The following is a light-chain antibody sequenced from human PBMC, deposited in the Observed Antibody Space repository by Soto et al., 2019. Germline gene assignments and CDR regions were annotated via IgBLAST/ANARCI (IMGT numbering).Light chain of an antibody. CDR3: HQYGSSPSYT. J-gene: IGKJ2*01. CDR1: KSGSSSTY. CDR2: GAS. Sequence: EIVLTQSPATLPLPPGEGATPSSRASKSGSSSTYLAWYQQKPGQAPRLLIYGASSRATGIPDRFSGSGSGTDFTLTISRLEPEDFAVYYCHQYGSSPSYTFGQGTKLEIK. V-gene: IGKV3-20*01.